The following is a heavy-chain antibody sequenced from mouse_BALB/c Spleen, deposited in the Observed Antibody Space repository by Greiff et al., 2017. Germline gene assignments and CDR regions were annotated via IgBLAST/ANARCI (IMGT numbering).Heavy chain of an antibody. CDR1: GYTFSSYW. D-gene: IGHD2-12*01. V-gene: IGHV1-9*01. CDR2: ILPGSGST. J-gene: IGHJ2*01. Sequence: QVQLKQSGAELMKPGASVKISCKATGYTFSSYWIEWVKQRPGHGLEWIGEILPGSGSTNYNEKFKGKATFTADTSSNTAYMQLSSLTSEDSAVYYYARRTEGNDGGFDYWGQGTTVTVSS. CDR3: ARRTEGNDGGFDY.